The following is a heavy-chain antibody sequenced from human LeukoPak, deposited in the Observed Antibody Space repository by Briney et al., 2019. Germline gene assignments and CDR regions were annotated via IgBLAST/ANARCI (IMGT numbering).Heavy chain of an antibody. CDR1: GFSLTGYA. D-gene: IGHD2-15*01. CDR3: ARKSLITPRMLLDV. CDR2: ISDSGGRT. V-gene: IGHV3-23*01. Sequence: QPGASLRLSCAASGFSLTGYAMSWVRQAPGKGLEWVSHISDSGGRTFYADSVKGRFTISRDDSMNTLNLQMNSLRAEDTDVYYCARKSLITPRMLLDVWGQGTTVTVSS. J-gene: IGHJ6*02.